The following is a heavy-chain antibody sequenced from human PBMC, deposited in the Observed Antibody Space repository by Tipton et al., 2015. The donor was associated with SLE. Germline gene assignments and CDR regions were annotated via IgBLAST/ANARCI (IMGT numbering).Heavy chain of an antibody. CDR1: GGSISSYY. D-gene: IGHD3-16*01. J-gene: IGHJ6*02. CDR3: ARVQEGGYYYYGMDV. V-gene: IGHV4-59*12. CDR2: SYYNGNT. Sequence: TLSLTCTVSGGSISSYYWTWIRQPPGKGLEWIEFSYYNGNTKSNPSLKSRVIISVDTSKNQFSLKLNSVTAADTAVYYCARVQEGGYYYYGMDVWGQGTAVTVSS.